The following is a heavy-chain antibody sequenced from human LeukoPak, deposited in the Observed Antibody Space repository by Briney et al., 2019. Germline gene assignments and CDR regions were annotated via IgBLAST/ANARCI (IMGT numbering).Heavy chain of an antibody. J-gene: IGHJ4*02. CDR1: GFTFSSYS. V-gene: IGHV3-48*01. CDR3: AREGSGHTEGFDY. D-gene: IGHD1-26*01. Sequence: PGGSLRLSCAASGFTFSSYSTNWVRQAPGKGLEWVSYISSSSSTIYYADSVKGRFTISRDNAKNSLYLQMNSLRAEDTAVYYCAREGSGHTEGFDYWGQGTLVTVSS. CDR2: ISSSSSTI.